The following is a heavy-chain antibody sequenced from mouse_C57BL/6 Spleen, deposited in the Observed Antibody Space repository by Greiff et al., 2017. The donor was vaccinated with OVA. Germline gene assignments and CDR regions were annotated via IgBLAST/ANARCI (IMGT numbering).Heavy chain of an antibody. D-gene: IGHD1-1*01. J-gene: IGHJ1*03. V-gene: IGHV1-53*01. CDR2: INPSNGGT. CDR3: ARSADYYGSTYWYFDG. CDR1: GYTFTSYW. Sequence: QVQLQQSGTELVKPGASVKLSCKASGYTFTSYWMHWVKQRPGQGLEWIGNINPSNGGTNYNEKFKSKATLTVDKSSSTAYMQLSSLTSEDSAVYYCARSADYYGSTYWYFDGWGTGTTVTVSS.